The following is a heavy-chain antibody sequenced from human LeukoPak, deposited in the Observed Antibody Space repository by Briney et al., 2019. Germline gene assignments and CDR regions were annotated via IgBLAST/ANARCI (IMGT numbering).Heavy chain of an antibody. D-gene: IGHD2-2*02. J-gene: IGHJ5*01. CDR1: GYTFTGYY. Sequence: GASVKVSCKASGYTFTGYYMHWVRQAPGQGLEWMGWINPNRGGTNYAQKFQGRVTMTRDTSISTAYMELSRLRSDDTAVYYCAREEVVPAAIRGENNWFDSWGQGTLVTVSS. V-gene: IGHV1-2*02. CDR3: AREEVVPAAIRGENNWFDS. CDR2: INPNRGGT.